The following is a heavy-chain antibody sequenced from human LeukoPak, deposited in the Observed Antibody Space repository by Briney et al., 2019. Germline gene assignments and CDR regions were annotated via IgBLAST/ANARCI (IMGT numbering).Heavy chain of an antibody. V-gene: IGHV7-4-1*02. CDR2: IDTKTGNP. Sequence: GASVKVSCKASGYTFSSCAINRVRQAPGQGLEYMGWIDTKTGNPTYAQGFTGRFVFPLDTSVSTAYLQISSLKAEDTAVYYCAIHPSDSSGYFSYWGQGALVTVSS. CDR1: GYTFSSCA. D-gene: IGHD3-22*01. J-gene: IGHJ4*02. CDR3: AIHPSDSSGYFSY.